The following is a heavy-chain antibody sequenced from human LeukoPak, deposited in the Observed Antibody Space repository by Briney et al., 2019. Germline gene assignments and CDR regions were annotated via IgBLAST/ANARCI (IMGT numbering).Heavy chain of an antibody. J-gene: IGHJ3*02. D-gene: IGHD3-22*01. CDR1: GGSISSFY. Sequence: SETLSLTCTVSGGSISSFYWAWIRQPPGKGLEWIGYIYYSGSTNYNPSLKSRVTISVDTSKNQFSLKLSSVTAADTAVYYCASSALEREYYYDSSGYRDAFDIWGQGTMVTVSS. V-gene: IGHV4-59*12. CDR2: IYYSGST. CDR3: ASSALEREYYYDSSGYRDAFDI.